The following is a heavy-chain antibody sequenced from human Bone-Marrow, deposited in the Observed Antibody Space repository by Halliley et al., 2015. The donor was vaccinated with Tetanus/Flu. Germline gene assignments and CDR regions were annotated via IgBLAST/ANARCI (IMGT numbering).Heavy chain of an antibody. V-gene: IGHV3-7*03. CDR1: GFTFSSYW. J-gene: IGHJ4*02. CDR3: ARDGGWTADY. Sequence: SLRLSCAASGFTFSSYWMNWVRQAPGKGLEWVANIKEDGSDNNYVDSVKGRFTISRDNAKNSMYLQMNSLRAEDTAVYYCARDGGWTADYWGQGTLVTVSS. CDR2: IKEDGSDN. D-gene: IGHD2-21*02.